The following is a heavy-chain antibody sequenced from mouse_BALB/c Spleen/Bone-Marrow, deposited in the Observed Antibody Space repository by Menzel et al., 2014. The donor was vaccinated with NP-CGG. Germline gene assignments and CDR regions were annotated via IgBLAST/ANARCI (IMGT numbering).Heavy chain of an antibody. Sequence: DVKLVESGGGLVQPGGSMKLSCAASGFTFSDAWMDWVRQSPEKGLEWAAEISIKANNHAAYYAESVKGRFTISRDDSKSSVYLQMNSLRAEDTGIYYCTTYYGNYWGQGTTLTVSS. J-gene: IGHJ2*01. CDR1: GFTFSDAW. V-gene: IGHV6-6*01. D-gene: IGHD2-10*01. CDR3: TTYYGNY. CDR2: ISIKANNHAA.